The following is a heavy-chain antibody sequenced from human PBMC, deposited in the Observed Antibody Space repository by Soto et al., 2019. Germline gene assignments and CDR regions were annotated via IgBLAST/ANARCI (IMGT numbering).Heavy chain of an antibody. J-gene: IGHJ4*02. V-gene: IGHV3-48*02. D-gene: IGHD3-16*02. Sequence: GGSLRLSCAASGFTFSSYSMNWDRQAPGKGLEWVSYISSSSSTIYYADSVKGRFTISGDNAKNSLYLQMNSLRDRDTAVYYCARDQAGRRHSYDYIWGSYRYGTSDYWGQGTLVTVSS. CDR3: ARDQAGRRHSYDYIWGSYRYGTSDY. CDR2: ISSSSSTI. CDR1: GFTFSSYS.